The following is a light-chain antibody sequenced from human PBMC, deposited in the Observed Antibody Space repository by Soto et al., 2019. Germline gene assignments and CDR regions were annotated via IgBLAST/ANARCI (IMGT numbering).Light chain of an antibody. Sequence: DIGMTQSPLSLPVTPGEPASISCRSIQSLLHSNGYNYLDGYLHKPGQSPQLLIYLGSNRSARVPDRFSGSGSGTDFTLKIRRVAGEVVGVYHFMQAVKANWAFGQGTKV. CDR2: LGS. V-gene: IGKV2-28*01. CDR3: MQAVKANWA. CDR1: QSLLHSNGYNY. J-gene: IGKJ1*01.